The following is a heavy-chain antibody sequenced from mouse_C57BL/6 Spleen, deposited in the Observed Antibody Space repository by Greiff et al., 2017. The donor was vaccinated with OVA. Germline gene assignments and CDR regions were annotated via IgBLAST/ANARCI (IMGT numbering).Heavy chain of an antibody. J-gene: IGHJ3*01. D-gene: IGHD3-2*02. CDR3: ARTSSGYPLAY. CDR1: GYAFSSYW. Sequence: VKLQESGAELVKPGASVKISCKASGYAFSSYWMNWVKQRPGKGLEWIGQIYPGDGDTNYNGKFKGKATLTADKSSSTAYMQLSSLTSEDSAVYFCARTSSGYPLAYWGQGTLVTVSA. V-gene: IGHV1-80*01. CDR2: IYPGDGDT.